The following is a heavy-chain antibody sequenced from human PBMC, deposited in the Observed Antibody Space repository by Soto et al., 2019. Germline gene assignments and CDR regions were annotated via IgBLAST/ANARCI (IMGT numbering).Heavy chain of an antibody. CDR3: ARSLYCSGGSCYSGYYYYMDV. V-gene: IGHV1-69*02. Sequence: GASVTVSCTASGGTFSSYTISWVRQAPGQGLEWMGRIIPILGIANYAQKFQGRVTITADKSTSTAYMELSSLRSEDTAVYYCARSLYCSGGSCYSGYYYYMDVWGKGTTVTVSS. CDR2: IIPILGIA. J-gene: IGHJ6*03. CDR1: GGTFSSYT. D-gene: IGHD2-15*01.